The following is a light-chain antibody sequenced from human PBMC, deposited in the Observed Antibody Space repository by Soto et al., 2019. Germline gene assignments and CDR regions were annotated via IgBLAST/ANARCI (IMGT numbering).Light chain of an antibody. J-gene: IGLJ2*01. V-gene: IGLV2-14*01. CDR3: SSYTSNSTSVV. Sequence: QSALTQPASVSGSPGQSITISCTGTSGDVGGHKNVSWYQQHPDKAPKVLIFEVSNRPSGISNRFSGSKSGNTASLTISGLQAEDEADYYCSSYTSNSTSVVFGGGTKLTVL. CDR2: EVS. CDR1: SGDVGGHKN.